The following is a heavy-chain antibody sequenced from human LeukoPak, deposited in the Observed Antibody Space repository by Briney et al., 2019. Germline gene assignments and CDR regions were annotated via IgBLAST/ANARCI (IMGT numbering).Heavy chain of an antibody. CDR3: ARDPSYRYTSSLSYYYTMDV. J-gene: IGHJ6*02. Sequence: GGSLRLSCAASGFTFSDYYMSWIRQAPGKGLEWVSYISSSSSYTNYADSVKGRFTISRDNAKNSLYLQMNSLRAEDTAVYYCARDPSYRYTSSLSYYYTMDVWGPGTTVTVSS. CDR2: ISSSSSYT. V-gene: IGHV3-11*06. CDR1: GFTFSDYY. D-gene: IGHD6-13*01.